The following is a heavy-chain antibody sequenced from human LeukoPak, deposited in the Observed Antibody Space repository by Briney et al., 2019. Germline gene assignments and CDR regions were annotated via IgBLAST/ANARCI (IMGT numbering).Heavy chain of an antibody. CDR1: GFTFSSYS. CDR2: IRYDGSNR. J-gene: IGHJ4*02. CDR3: AKGLGGVAAAGIPFDY. Sequence: PGGSLRLSCAASGFTFSSYSMHWVRQAPGKGLEWVAFIRYDGSNRYYADSVKGRFTISRDNSKNTLYLQMNSLRAEDTAVYYCAKGLGGVAAAGIPFDYWGQGTLVTVSS. D-gene: IGHD6-13*01. V-gene: IGHV3-30*02.